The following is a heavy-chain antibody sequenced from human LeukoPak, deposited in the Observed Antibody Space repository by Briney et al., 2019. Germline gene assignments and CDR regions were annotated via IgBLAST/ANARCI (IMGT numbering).Heavy chain of an antibody. D-gene: IGHD6-19*01. CDR3: ARGMTVAGTYFDY. CDR2: ISSSSGTI. V-gene: IGHV3-48*03. J-gene: IGHJ4*02. CDR1: GFTFSSYE. Sequence: PGGSLRLSCAASGFTFSSYEMDWVRQAPGEGLEWVSYISSSSGTINYADSVKGRFTISRDNARNSLYLRVDSLRDEDTAVYYCARGMTVAGTYFDYWGQGTLVTVSS.